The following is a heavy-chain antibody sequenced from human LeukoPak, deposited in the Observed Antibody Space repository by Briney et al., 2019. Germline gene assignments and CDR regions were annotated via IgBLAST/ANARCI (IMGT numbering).Heavy chain of an antibody. J-gene: IGHJ4*02. CDR1: GGSISSGDYY. CDR2: IYYSGST. V-gene: IGHV4-30-4*01. Sequence: SETLSLTCTVSGGSISSGDYYWSWIRQPPGKGLEWIGYIYYSGSTYYNPSLKSRVTISVDTSKNQFSLKLSSVTAADTAVYYCATQEVGADPFDYWGQGTLVIVSS. D-gene: IGHD1-26*01. CDR3: ATQEVGADPFDY.